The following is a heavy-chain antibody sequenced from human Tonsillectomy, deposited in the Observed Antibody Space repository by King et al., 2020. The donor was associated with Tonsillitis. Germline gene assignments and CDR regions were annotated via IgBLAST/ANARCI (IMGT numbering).Heavy chain of an antibody. CDR3: ARVSGMATTLIDY. CDR1: GGSFSGYY. CDR2: INHSGST. J-gene: IGHJ4*02. D-gene: IGHD5-24*01. Sequence: VQLQQWGAGLLKPSETLSLTCAVYGGSFSGYYWSWIRQPPGKGLEWIGEINHSGSTNYNPSLKSRVTISVDTSKNQFSLKLSSVTAAATAVYYCARVSGMATTLIDYWGQGTLVTVSS. V-gene: IGHV4-34*01.